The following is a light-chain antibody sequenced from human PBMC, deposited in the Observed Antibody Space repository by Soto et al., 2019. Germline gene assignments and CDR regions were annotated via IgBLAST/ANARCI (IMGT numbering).Light chain of an antibody. CDR3: QQYGSSPRT. Sequence: ELVLTQSPGTLSLSPGERATLSCRASQSVSSSYLAWYQQKPGQAPRLLIYGASSRAIGIPDRFSGSGSGTDFTLTISRLEPEDFAVYYCQQYGSSPRTFGQGTKVDNK. J-gene: IGKJ1*01. CDR1: QSVSSSY. V-gene: IGKV3-20*01. CDR2: GAS.